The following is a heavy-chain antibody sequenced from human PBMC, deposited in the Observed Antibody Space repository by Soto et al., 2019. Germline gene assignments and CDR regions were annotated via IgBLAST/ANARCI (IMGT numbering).Heavy chain of an antibody. CDR1: GFTFSTYN. CDR2: ISSSSKTI. CDR3: ARDISRRFDP. V-gene: IGHV3-48*01. J-gene: IGHJ5*02. Sequence: EVQLVESGGGLVQPGGSLRLSCAASGFTFSTYNMNWVRQAPGRGLEWVSYISSSSKTIYYADSVKGRFTISRDNAKNTLYLQMSSPRAEDKAVYYCARDISRRFDPWGQGTLVTVSS.